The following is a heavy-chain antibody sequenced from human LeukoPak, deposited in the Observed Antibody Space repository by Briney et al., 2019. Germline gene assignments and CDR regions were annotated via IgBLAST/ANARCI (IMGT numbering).Heavy chain of an antibody. CDR3: ARGRGIAVAEIEY. CDR2: ISGDGGGT. CDR1: GFTFDDYA. J-gene: IGHJ4*02. D-gene: IGHD6-19*01. Sequence: GGSLRLSCAASGFTFDDYAMHWVRQAPGKGLEWVSFISGDGGGTYYADSVKGRFTISRDNAKNSLYLQMNSLRVEDMALYYCARGRGIAVAEIEYWGQGTLVTVSS. V-gene: IGHV3-43*02.